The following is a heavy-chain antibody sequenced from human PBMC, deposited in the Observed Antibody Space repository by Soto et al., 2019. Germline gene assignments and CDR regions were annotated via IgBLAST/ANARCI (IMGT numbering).Heavy chain of an antibody. CDR1: GGSISSGGYY. J-gene: IGHJ5*02. Sequence: TLSLTCTVSGGSISSGGYYWSWIRQHPGKGLEWIGYIYYSGSTYYNPSLKSRVTISVDTSKNQFSLKLSSVTAADTAVYYCARDIVEDYDFWSGYYRWFDPWGQGTLVNVSS. V-gene: IGHV4-31*03. CDR3: ARDIVEDYDFWSGYYRWFDP. CDR2: IYYSGST. D-gene: IGHD3-3*01.